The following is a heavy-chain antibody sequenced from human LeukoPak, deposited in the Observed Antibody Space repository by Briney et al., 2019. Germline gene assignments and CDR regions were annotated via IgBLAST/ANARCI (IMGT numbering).Heavy chain of an antibody. CDR2: IYYSGTT. D-gene: IGHD6-19*01. CDR3: ARGQWLDNY. CDR1: GASINTYY. V-gene: IGHV4-59*12. J-gene: IGHJ4*02. Sequence: PSETLSLTCTVSGASINTYYWSWIRQPPGKGLEWIGYIYYSGTTSYNPSLKSRVTISVDTSKNQFSLKLSSVTAADTAVYYCARGQWLDNYWGQGTLVTVSS.